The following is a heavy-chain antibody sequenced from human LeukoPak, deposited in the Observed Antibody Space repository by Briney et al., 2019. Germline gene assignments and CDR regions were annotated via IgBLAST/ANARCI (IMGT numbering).Heavy chain of an antibody. Sequence: PGGSLRLSCAASGFTFSSYWMHWVRQAPGKGLVWVSHINTDGRSSNYADSVRGRFTISRDNAKKSLYLQMNSLRAEDTAVYYCARDFWGAYRVDYFDYWGQGTLVTVSS. J-gene: IGHJ4*02. CDR2: INTDGRSS. CDR3: ARDFWGAYRVDYFDY. CDR1: GFTFSSYW. D-gene: IGHD3-3*01. V-gene: IGHV3-74*01.